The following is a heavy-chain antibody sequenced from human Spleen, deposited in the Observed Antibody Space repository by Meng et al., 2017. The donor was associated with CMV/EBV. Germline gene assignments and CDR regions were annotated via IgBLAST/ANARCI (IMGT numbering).Heavy chain of an antibody. CDR2: INPSGGST. J-gene: IGHJ4*02. Sequence: SCKASGYTFTDYHLHWVRQAPGQGLEWMGIINPSGGSTSYAQKFQGRVTMTRDTSTSTVYMELSSLRSEDTAVYYCARIGGRGLADYWGQGTLVTVSS. D-gene: IGHD1-26*01. CDR3: ARIGGRGLADY. V-gene: IGHV1-46*01. CDR1: GYTFTDYH.